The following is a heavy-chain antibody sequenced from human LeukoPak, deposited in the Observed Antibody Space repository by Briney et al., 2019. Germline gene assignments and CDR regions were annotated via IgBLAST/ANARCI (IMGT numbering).Heavy chain of an antibody. Sequence: PGGSLRLSCAASRFTFANYAMTWVRQAPGKGLEWVSAISASGGSTDNADSVKGRFTTSRDNSKNTLYLQMHSLRAEDTAVYYCAKDARYSGSYYGYYFDYWGQGTLVTVSS. CDR2: ISASGGST. CDR1: RFTFANYA. CDR3: AKDARYSGSYYGYYFDY. D-gene: IGHD1-26*01. V-gene: IGHV3-23*01. J-gene: IGHJ4*02.